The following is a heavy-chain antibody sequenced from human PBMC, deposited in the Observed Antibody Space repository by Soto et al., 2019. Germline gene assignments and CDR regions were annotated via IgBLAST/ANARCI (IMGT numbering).Heavy chain of an antibody. Sequence: GGSLRLSCAAAGITFSTYAMSWVRQAPGKGLEWVSAIDYSGGNTYYADSVKGRFTISRDNSKNTLYLQMSSLRAEDTAVYYYAKGRSDYRPYYFHYWGKEILVTVS. CDR2: IDYSGGNT. CDR1: GITFSTYA. CDR3: AKGRSDYRPYYFHY. J-gene: IGHJ4*02. D-gene: IGHD3-10*01. V-gene: IGHV3-23*01.